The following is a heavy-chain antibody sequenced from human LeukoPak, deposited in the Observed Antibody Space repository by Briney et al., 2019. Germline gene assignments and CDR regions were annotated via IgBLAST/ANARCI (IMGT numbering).Heavy chain of an antibody. D-gene: IGHD6-13*01. Sequence: GASVKVSCKASGYTFTGYYMHWVRQAPGQGLEWMGWINPNSGGTNYAQKFQGRVTMTRDTSISTAYMELSRLRSDDTAVYYCARTQQQLYFGVHEAFDIWGQGTMVTVSS. CDR1: GYTFTGYY. J-gene: IGHJ3*02. V-gene: IGHV1-2*02. CDR3: ARTQQQLYFGVHEAFDI. CDR2: INPNSGGT.